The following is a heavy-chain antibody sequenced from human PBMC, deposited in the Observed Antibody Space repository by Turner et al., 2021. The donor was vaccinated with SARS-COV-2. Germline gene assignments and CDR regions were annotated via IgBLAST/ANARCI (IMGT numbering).Heavy chain of an antibody. CDR1: GFTFSNYW. J-gene: IGHJ4*02. Sequence: EVPLVESGGGLVQPGGSLRLPCAASGFTFSNYWMSWVRQAPGKGLEWVANIKQDGSEKYYVDSVKGRFTISRDNAKNSLYLQMNSLRAEDTAVYYCARDTIAASGTSDYWGQGTLVTVSS. CDR2: IKQDGSEK. V-gene: IGHV3-7*01. CDR3: ARDTIAASGTSDY. D-gene: IGHD6-13*01.